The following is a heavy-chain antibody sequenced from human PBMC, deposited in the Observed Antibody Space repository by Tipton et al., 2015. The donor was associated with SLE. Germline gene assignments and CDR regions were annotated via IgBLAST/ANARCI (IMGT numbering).Heavy chain of an antibody. CDR3: AREEENDFWSGGDAFDI. J-gene: IGHJ3*02. Sequence: TLSLTCAVYGGSFSGYYWSWIRQPPGKGLEWIGYIYYRGSTYYNPSLKSRVTISVDTSKNQFSLKLSSVTAADTAVYYCAREEENDFWSGGDAFDIWGQGTMVTASS. D-gene: IGHD3-3*01. CDR1: GGSFSGYY. CDR2: IYYRGST. V-gene: IGHV4-34*09.